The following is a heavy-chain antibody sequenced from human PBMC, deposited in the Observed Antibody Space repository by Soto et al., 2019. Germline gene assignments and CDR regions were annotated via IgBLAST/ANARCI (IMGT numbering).Heavy chain of an antibody. CDR2: IYYRGNA. CDR3: AGLEGLATFSYYFDF. J-gene: IGHJ4*02. V-gene: IGHV4-39*01. CDR1: DDSINSDKYY. D-gene: IGHD3-9*01. Sequence: QLQLQESGPGLVKPSETLSLTCSVSDDSINSDKYYWGWIRQPPGKGLEWIGSIYYRGNAYYNPSIQTRVPLSLDRSRSQFSLKLNSVTAADSAVYFCAGLEGLATFSYYFDFWGPGALVTVSS.